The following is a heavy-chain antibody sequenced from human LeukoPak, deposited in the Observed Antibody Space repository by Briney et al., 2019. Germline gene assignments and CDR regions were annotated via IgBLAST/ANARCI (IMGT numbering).Heavy chain of an antibody. D-gene: IGHD1-20*01. J-gene: IGHJ4*02. Sequence: ASVTVSXKASVYTFTGYYMHLVRQAPGQGLEWMGRINPNSGGTNYALKFQGRVTMTRDTSISTAYMELRTLSSDDPANDYCSRVLPGVTGIWGYWGQGTLVSVSS. CDR2: INPNSGGT. CDR3: SRVLPGVTGIWGY. CDR1: VYTFTGYY. V-gene: IGHV1-2*06.